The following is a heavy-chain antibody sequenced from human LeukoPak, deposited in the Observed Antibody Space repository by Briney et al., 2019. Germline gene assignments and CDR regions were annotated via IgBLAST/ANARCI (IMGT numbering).Heavy chain of an antibody. CDR1: GGTFSSYA. V-gene: IGHV1-69*01. CDR2: IIPIFDTP. D-gene: IGHD1-1*01. CDR3: ARVGFTTGFDY. Sequence: GSSVKVSCKASGGTFSSYAISWVRQAPGQGLEWMGGIIPIFDTPYYAQNFQDRFTITADESTSTAYMELTSLRSEDTAMYYCARVGFTTGFDYWGQGTLVTVSS. J-gene: IGHJ4*02.